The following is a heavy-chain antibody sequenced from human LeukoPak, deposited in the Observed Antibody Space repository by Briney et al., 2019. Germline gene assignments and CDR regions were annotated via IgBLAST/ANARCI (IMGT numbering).Heavy chain of an antibody. CDR3: ARAQGGEGRQSSYCYYMDV. CDR1: GGSISSGSYY. J-gene: IGHJ6*03. V-gene: IGHV4-61*02. D-gene: IGHD3-10*01. CDR2: IYTSGST. Sequence: SSETQSLTCTVSGGSISSGSYYWSWIRQPAGKGLEWIGRIYTSGSTNYNPSLKSRVTVSVDTSKNQFSLKLSSVTAADTAVYYCARAQGGEGRQSSYCYYMDVWGKGTTVTISS.